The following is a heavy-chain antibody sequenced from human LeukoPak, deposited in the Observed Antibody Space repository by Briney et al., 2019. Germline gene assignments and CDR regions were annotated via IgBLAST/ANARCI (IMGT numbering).Heavy chain of an antibody. CDR1: GFTFGDYA. CDR2: IRSKAYGGTT. J-gene: IGHJ1*01. Sequence: GGSLRLSCTASGFTFGDYAMSWVRQAPGKGLERVGFIRSKAYGGTTEYAASVKGRFTISRDDSKSIAYLQMNSLKTEDTAVYYCTISSSWYSEYFQHWGQGTLVTVSS. CDR3: TISSSWYSEYFQH. D-gene: IGHD6-13*01. V-gene: IGHV3-49*04.